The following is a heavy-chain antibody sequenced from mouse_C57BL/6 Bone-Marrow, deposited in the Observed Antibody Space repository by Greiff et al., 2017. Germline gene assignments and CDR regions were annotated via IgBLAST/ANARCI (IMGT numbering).Heavy chain of an antibody. D-gene: IGHD1-1*01. V-gene: IGHV5-17*01. Sequence: DVKLVESGGGLVKPGGSLKLSCAASGFTFSDYGMHWVRQAPEKGLEWVAYISSGSSTIYYADTVKGRFTISRDNAKNTLFLQMTSLRSEDTAMYYCARPGYYGSSLNAMDYWGQGTSVTVSS. CDR3: ARPGYYGSSLNAMDY. J-gene: IGHJ4*01. CDR2: ISSGSSTI. CDR1: GFTFSDYG.